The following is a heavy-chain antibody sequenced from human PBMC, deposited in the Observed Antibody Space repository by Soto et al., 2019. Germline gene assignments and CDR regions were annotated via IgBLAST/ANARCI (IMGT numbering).Heavy chain of an antibody. CDR3: VRDSPTNLADPDTVASGLAR. CDR2: INGDGSIT. D-gene: IGHD5-12*01. CDR1: GFNFNFYW. J-gene: IGHJ5*02. Sequence: LVESGGGLVQPGGSLRLSCAASGFNFNFYWMHWVRQAPGKGLEWGSRINGDGSITDYADSVKGRFTISRDNAKNTLFLQMDSLRVEDTAVYYCVRDSPTNLADPDTVASGLARWGQGTMVTVSS. V-gene: IGHV3-74*01.